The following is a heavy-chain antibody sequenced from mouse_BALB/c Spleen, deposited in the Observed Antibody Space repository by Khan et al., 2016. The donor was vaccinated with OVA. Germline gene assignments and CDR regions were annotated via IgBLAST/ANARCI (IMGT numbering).Heavy chain of an antibody. V-gene: IGHV3-2*02. CDR1: GYSITSGYA. D-gene: IGHD1-1*01. CDR3: ARKNYYGYAMDY. CDR2: ISYSGIT. Sequence: EVQLQESGPGLVKPSQSLSLTCTVTGYSITSGYAWNWIRQFPGNKLEWMGYISYSGITRYNPSLRSRISITRDTSKNQFFLQLNSVTTEDTATYYCARKNYYGYAMDYWGQGTSVTVSS. J-gene: IGHJ4*01.